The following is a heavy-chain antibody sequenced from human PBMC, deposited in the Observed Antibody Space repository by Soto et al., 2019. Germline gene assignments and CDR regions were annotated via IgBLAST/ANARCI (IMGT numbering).Heavy chain of an antibody. J-gene: IGHJ6*03. CDR3: ARDRALMVRGVMYYMDV. CDR1: GFTVSRNY. Sequence: GGSLRLSCAASGFTVSRNYMSWVRQAPGKGLEWVSVIYSGGSTYYADSAKGRFTISRDNSKNTLYLQMNSLRAEDTAVYYCARDRALMVRGVMYYMDVWGKGTTVTVSS. V-gene: IGHV3-66*01. CDR2: IYSGGST. D-gene: IGHD3-10*01.